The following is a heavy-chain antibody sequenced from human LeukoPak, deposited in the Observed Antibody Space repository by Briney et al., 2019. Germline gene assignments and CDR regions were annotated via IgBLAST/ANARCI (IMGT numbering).Heavy chain of an antibody. D-gene: IGHD6-13*01. CDR1: GGSFSGYY. Sequence: SETLSLTCAVYGGSFSGYYWSWIRQPPGKGLEWIGEINHSGSTKYNPSLKSRVSISVDTSKNQFSLKLSSVTAADTAVYYCARGLLDSSSLISDAFDIWGQGTMVTVSS. CDR3: ARGLLDSSSLISDAFDI. V-gene: IGHV4-34*01. J-gene: IGHJ3*02. CDR2: INHSGST.